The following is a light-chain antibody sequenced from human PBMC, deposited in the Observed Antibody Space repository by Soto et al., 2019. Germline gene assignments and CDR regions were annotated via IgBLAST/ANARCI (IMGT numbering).Light chain of an antibody. CDR1: SSDVGGYNS. CDR3: CSYAGSYSKV. V-gene: IGLV2-11*01. CDR2: DVT. Sequence: QSVLTQPRSVSGSPGQSVTIACTGTSSDVGGYNSVSWYQQHPGKAPKLMIFDVTKRPSGVPDRFSGSKSGNTASLTISGFQADDEADYYCCSYAGSYSKVFGGGTKLTVL. J-gene: IGLJ3*02.